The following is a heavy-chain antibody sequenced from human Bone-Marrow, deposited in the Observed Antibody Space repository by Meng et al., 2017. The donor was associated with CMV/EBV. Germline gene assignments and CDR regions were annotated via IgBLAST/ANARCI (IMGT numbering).Heavy chain of an antibody. CDR2: INPSGGST. D-gene: IGHD3-22*01. CDR3: ARWVSYYYGMDV. V-gene: IGHV1-46*01. CDR1: GYTFTSYY. Sequence: ASVKVSCKASGYTFTSYYMHWVRQAPGQGVEWMGIINPSGGSTSYAQKFQGRVTMTRDTSTSTVYMELSSLRSEDTAVYYGARWVSYYYGMDVWGQGTTVTVSS. J-gene: IGHJ6*02.